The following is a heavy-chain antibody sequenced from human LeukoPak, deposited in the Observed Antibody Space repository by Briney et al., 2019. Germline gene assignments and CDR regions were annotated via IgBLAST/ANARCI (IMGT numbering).Heavy chain of an antibody. V-gene: IGHV4-38-2*01. CDR2: GFHIGMT. J-gene: IGHJ4*01. Sequence: MSSETLSLTCAVSGYHLSSGYYWGWLRQPLGKGLQWIGSGFHIGMTYYNPSLKSRVTISLDTSRNEVSLKLNSMTAADTAVYFCVRYTSKGQPPMIRVAFPDHLGRGTMVTVSS. D-gene: IGHD3-22*01. CDR3: VRYTSKGQPPMIRVAFPDH. CDR1: GYHLSSGYY.